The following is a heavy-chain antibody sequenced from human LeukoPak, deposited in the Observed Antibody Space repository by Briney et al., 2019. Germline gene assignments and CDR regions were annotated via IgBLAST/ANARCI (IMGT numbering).Heavy chain of an antibody. D-gene: IGHD4-23*01. V-gene: IGHV4-59*01. CDR3: ARDLEWDYGGNSAAFDI. CDR2: IYYSGST. Sequence: SETLSLTCTVSGGSISSYYWSWIRQPPGKGLEWIGYIYYSGSTNYNPSLKSRVTISVDTSKNQFSLKLSSVTAADTAVYYCARDLEWDYGGNSAAFDIWGQGTMVTVSS. J-gene: IGHJ3*02. CDR1: GGSISSYY.